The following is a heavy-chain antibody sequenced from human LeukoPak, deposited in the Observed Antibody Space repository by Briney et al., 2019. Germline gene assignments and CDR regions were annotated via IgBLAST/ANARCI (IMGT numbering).Heavy chain of an antibody. V-gene: IGHV2-70*11. CDR2: IDWDDDK. Sequence: SGPALVKPTQTLTLTCTFSGFSLSTSGMCVSWIRQPPGKALEWLARIDWDDDKYYSTSLKTRLTISKDTSKHQVVLTMTNMDPVDTVTYYCARGPYCGGDCAIDYWGQGTLVTVSS. CDR1: GFSLSTSGMC. CDR3: ARGPYCGGDCAIDY. J-gene: IGHJ4*02. D-gene: IGHD2-21*02.